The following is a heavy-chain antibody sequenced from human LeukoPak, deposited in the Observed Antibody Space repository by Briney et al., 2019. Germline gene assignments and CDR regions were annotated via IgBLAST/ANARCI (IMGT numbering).Heavy chain of an antibody. Sequence: GGALRLSCAASGFTFSSYAMSWVRQAPGKGLEWVSAISGSGGSTYYADSVKGRFTISRDNSKNTLYLQMNSLRAEDTAVYYCARDPDNYYDSSGSFDYWGQGTLVTVSS. D-gene: IGHD3-22*01. V-gene: IGHV3-23*01. CDR3: ARDPDNYYDSSGSFDY. CDR2: ISGSGGST. J-gene: IGHJ4*02. CDR1: GFTFSSYA.